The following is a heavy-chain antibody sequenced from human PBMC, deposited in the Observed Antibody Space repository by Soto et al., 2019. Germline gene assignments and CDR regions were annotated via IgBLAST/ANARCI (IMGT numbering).Heavy chain of an antibody. CDR1: GFSLSTRGVR. D-gene: IGHD2-21*01. Sequence: SGPTLVNPTQTLTLTCTFSGFSLSTRGVRVSWIRQPPGKALEWLARIDWDDDKFYSTSLKTRLTISKDTSKNQVVLTMTNMDPVDTATYYCAGTGDTLFDYWRQGTRVTVSS. V-gene: IGHV2-70*04. J-gene: IGHJ4*02. CDR2: IDWDDDK. CDR3: AGTGDTLFDY.